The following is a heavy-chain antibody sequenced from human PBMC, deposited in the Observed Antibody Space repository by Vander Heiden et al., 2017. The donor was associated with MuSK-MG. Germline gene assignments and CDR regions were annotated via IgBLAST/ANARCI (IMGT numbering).Heavy chain of an antibody. CDR1: GFTLSSYA. Sequence: EVQLLGSGEGLVQPGGSLRLSCAASGFTLSSYAMSWVRPAPGKGREGVSGLYSGGSTLYADSVKGRFTVSRDNSKNTLYLQMNTLRAEDTAVYYCAKGILGAHKEPPDWGQGTLVTVSS. V-gene: IGHV3-23*01. CDR3: AKGILGAHKEPPD. D-gene: IGHD1-26*01. CDR2: LYSGGST. J-gene: IGHJ4*02.